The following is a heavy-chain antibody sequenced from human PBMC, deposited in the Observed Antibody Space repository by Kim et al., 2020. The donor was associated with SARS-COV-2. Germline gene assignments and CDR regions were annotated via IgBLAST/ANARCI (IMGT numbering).Heavy chain of an antibody. V-gene: IGHV3-33*05. Sequence: GGSLRLSCAASGFTFSSYGMHWVRQAPGKGLEWVAVISYDGSNKYYADSVKGRFTISRDNSKNTLYLQMNSLRAEDTAVYYCANEWDYYYGMDVWGQGTT. J-gene: IGHJ6*02. D-gene: IGHD2-8*01. CDR2: ISYDGSNK. CDR3: ANEWDYYYGMDV. CDR1: GFTFSSYG.